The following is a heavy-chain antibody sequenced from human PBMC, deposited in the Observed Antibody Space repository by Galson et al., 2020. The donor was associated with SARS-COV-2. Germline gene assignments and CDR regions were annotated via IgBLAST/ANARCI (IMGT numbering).Heavy chain of an antibody. V-gene: IGHV3-33*08. J-gene: IGHJ4*02. CDR2: IWYDGSNK. Sequence: GGSLRLSCAASGFTFSSYSMNWVRQAPGKGLEWVAVIWYDGSNKYYADSVKGRFTISRDNSKNTLYLQMNSLRAEDTAVYYCASASSGYWGCDYWGQGTLVTVSS. CDR3: ASASSGYWGCDY. CDR1: GFTFSSYS. D-gene: IGHD3-22*01.